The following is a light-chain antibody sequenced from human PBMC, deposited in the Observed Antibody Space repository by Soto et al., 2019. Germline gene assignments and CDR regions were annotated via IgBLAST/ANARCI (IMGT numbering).Light chain of an antibody. CDR2: XXX. Sequence: QSALTQPPSASGSPGQSVTISCTGTSSDVGGYNYVSWYQQHPGKAPKLMIYXXXXXXXXXXXXXXXSKSGNTASLTVSGXXAEXXXXXYCNSYAGSNNVIFGGGTKLTVL. V-gene: IGLV2-8*01. CDR3: NSYAGSNNVI. CDR1: SSDVGGYNY. J-gene: IGLJ2*01.